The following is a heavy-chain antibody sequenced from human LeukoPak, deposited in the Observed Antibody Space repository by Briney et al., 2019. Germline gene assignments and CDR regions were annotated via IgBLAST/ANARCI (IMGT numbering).Heavy chain of an antibody. V-gene: IGHV4/OR15-8*01. Sequence: SETLSLTCDVSGGSVTSTNWWTWVRQPPGKGLEWIGEVNLPGSTNYNPSLMGRVAISVDMSENHVSLQLTSVTAADTAVYYCAREGGPYRPLDYSGQGTLVTVSS. CDR2: VNLPGST. CDR3: AREGGPYRPLDY. J-gene: IGHJ4*02. CDR1: GGSVTSTNW.